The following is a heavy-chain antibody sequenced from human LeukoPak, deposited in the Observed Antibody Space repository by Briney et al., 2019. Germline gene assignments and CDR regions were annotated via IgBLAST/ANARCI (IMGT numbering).Heavy chain of an antibody. V-gene: IGHV3-7*01. J-gene: IGHJ4*02. CDR1: GFTFSNHW. D-gene: IGHD3-22*01. CDR2: LDQDGSEI. CDR3: ARRYYYDSSSDFDS. Sequence: PGGSLRLSCAASGFTFSNHWMSWVRPAPGKGLEWVANLDQDGSEIYYVDSVKGRFTISRDNAKNSLYLQMNSLRAEDTAVYYCARRYYYDSSSDFDSWGQGTLVTVSS.